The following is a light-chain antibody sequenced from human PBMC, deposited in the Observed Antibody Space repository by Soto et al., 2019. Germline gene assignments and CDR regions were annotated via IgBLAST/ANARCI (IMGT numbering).Light chain of an antibody. CDR3: QQYNNWLRT. J-gene: IGKJ1*01. CDR1: QSVGSN. Sequence: VMTLSPGTLSVSPGERVSLSCMASQSVGSNLAWYLQIPGQAPSLFIYGEGTRATCILARCSDSGSGTEFTLTISCLQSEDFVVYYSQQYNNWLRTFGQGT. CDR2: GEG. V-gene: IGKV3-15*01.